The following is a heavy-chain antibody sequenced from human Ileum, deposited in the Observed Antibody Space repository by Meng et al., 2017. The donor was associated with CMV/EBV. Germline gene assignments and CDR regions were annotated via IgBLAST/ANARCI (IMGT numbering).Heavy chain of an antibody. J-gene: IGHJ5*02. CDR1: RVSFSDCY. D-gene: IGHD2-15*01. V-gene: IGHV4-34*01. CDR2: INHSGST. CDR3: ARLPVGNCGGVLCYGWFDP. Sequence: QVQLHKERAGLLKSWETRPFACGVYRVSFSDCYWKWIRQSPEKGLAWNGEINHSGSTNYNPSLRSRSMVSVDTSKNEVSLRLGSVTAADTDMYYCARLPVGNCGGVLCYGWFDPWGQGTLVTVSS.